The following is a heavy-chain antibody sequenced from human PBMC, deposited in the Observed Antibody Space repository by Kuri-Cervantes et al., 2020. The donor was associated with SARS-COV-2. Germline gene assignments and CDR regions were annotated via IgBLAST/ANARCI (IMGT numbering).Heavy chain of an antibody. V-gene: IGHV3-30-3*01. D-gene: IGHD3-22*01. CDR2: ISYDGSNK. CDR1: GFTFSRYA. Sequence: GGSLRLSCAASGFTFSRYAMHWVRQAPGKGLEWVAVISYDGSNKDYTASGKGRFTISRDNSQNTLYLQMKSLRTEDTALYYCARGESPTTYYYDSNYYFDYWGQGTLVTVSS. CDR3: ARGESPTTYYYDSNYYFDY. J-gene: IGHJ4*02.